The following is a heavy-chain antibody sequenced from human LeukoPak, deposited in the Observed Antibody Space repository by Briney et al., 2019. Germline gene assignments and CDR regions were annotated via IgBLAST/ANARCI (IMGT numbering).Heavy chain of an antibody. CDR3: ARGLIVAADSGLVWFDP. D-gene: IGHD6-25*01. V-gene: IGHV4-4*07. CDR2: IYNSGST. Sequence: SETLSLTCSVSGGSISNYYWNWIRQPAGKGLEWIGRIYNSGSTNYNPSLKSRVTMSVDTSKNQFSLKLSSVTAADTAVYYCARGLIVAADSGLVWFDPWGQGTLVTVSS. J-gene: IGHJ5*02. CDR1: GGSISNYY.